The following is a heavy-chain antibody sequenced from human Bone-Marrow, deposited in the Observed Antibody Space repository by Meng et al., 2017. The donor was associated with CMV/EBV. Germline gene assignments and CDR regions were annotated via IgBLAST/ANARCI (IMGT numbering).Heavy chain of an antibody. CDR2: IKQDGSEK. CDR1: GFTFSSYW. Sequence: GGSLRLSCAASGFTFSSYWMSWVRQAPGKGLEWVANIKQDGSEKYYVDSVKGRFTISRDNAKNSLYLQMNSLRAEDTAVYYCARDGIQLWPYYYYYYGMDVWGQGTTVTVSS. CDR3: ARDGIQLWPYYYYYYGMDV. V-gene: IGHV3-7*01. J-gene: IGHJ6*02. D-gene: IGHD5-18*01.